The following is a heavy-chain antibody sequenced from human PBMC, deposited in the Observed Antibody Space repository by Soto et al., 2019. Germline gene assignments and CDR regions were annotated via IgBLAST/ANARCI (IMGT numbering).Heavy chain of an antibody. Sequence: SETLSLTCTVSGGSISSGYYYWSWIRQPPGKGLEWIGYIYYSGSTYYNPSLKSRVTISVDTSKNQFSLKLSSVTAADTAVYYCARVRKVRGGMTAGDFDIWGQGTMVTVSS. D-gene: IGHD3-10*01. CDR2: IYYSGST. J-gene: IGHJ3*02. CDR3: ARVRKVRGGMTAGDFDI. V-gene: IGHV4-30-4*01. CDR1: GGSISSGYYY.